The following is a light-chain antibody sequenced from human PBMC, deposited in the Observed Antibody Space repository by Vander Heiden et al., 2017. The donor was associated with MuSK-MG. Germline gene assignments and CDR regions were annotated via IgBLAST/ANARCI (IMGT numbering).Light chain of an antibody. Sequence: DTQMTQSPPSLSASVGDRVTITCRASQSISSYLNWYQQKPGKAPKLLIDAASSLQSGVPSRFSGSGSGTDFTLTISSLQPEDFATYYCQQSYSTPWTFGQGTKVEIK. J-gene: IGKJ1*01. CDR2: AAS. CDR1: QSISSY. CDR3: QQSYSTPWT. V-gene: IGKV1-39*01.